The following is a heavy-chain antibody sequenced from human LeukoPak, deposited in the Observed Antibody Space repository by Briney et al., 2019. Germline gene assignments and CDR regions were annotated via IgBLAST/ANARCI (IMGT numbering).Heavy chain of an antibody. CDR2: MHYRGGS. CDR3: ARRNNGYGYFDY. D-gene: IGHD5-12*01. V-gene: IGHV4-39*01. CDR1: GGSISNTGYY. J-gene: IGHJ4*02. Sequence: PSETLSLTCTVSGGSISNTGYYWGWIRQPPGKGLEWIGSMHYRGGSNYNPSLKSRVILSVDTSKNQFSLKLTSVTAADTALYYCARRNNGYGYFDYWGQGSPVTVSS.